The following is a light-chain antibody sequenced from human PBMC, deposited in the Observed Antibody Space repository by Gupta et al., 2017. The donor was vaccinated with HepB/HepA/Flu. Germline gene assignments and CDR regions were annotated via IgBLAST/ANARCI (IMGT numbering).Light chain of an antibody. CDR1: QSVNNY. Sequence: EIVLTQSPGTLSLSPGERVTLSCRASQSVNNYLAWYQQKPGQAPRLLIYGASSRATGIPDRFSGSGSGTDFTLTISRLEPEDVAVYYCQQDDRSPTFGQGTKVEIK. CDR3: QQDDRSPT. J-gene: IGKJ1*01. V-gene: IGKV3-20*01. CDR2: GAS.